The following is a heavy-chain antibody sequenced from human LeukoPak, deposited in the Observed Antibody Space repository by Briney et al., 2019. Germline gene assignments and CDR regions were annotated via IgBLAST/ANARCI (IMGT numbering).Heavy chain of an antibody. Sequence: SETLSLTCTVSGGSISNSYWSWIRQPAGKGLEWIGRIHTSGSTNYNPSLKSRVTMSVDTSKNQFSLKLSSVTAADTAVYYCARAAISSGWLKTPWLYWGQGTLVTVSS. CDR3: ARAAISSGWLKTPWLY. V-gene: IGHV4-4*07. CDR1: GGSISNSY. J-gene: IGHJ4*02. CDR2: IHTSGST. D-gene: IGHD6-19*01.